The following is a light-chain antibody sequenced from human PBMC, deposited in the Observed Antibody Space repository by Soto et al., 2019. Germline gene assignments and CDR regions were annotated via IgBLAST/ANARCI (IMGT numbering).Light chain of an antibody. CDR2: GVS. CDR3: QQYSNWPPAIT. CDR1: QSVSTN. Sequence: EIVLTQSPATLSLSPGERATLYCGASQSVSTNYLAWYQQKPGQAPRLLIYGVSTRATGIPARFSGSGSGTEFTLTISSLQSEDFAVYYCQQYSNWPPAITFGQGTRLEI. J-gene: IGKJ5*01. V-gene: IGKV3-15*01.